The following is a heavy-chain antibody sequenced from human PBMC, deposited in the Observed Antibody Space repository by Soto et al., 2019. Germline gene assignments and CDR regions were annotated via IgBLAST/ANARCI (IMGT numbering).Heavy chain of an antibody. Sequence: GGSLRLSCAASGFTFSSYAMSWVRQAPGKGLEWVSAISGSGGSTYYADSVKGRFTISRDNSKNTLYLQMNSLRAEDTAVYYCAKPPGDYVPCNYYYGMDVWGQGTTVTVSS. CDR2: ISGSGGST. V-gene: IGHV3-23*01. CDR1: GFTFSSYA. CDR3: AKPPGDYVPCNYYYGMDV. D-gene: IGHD4-17*01. J-gene: IGHJ6*02.